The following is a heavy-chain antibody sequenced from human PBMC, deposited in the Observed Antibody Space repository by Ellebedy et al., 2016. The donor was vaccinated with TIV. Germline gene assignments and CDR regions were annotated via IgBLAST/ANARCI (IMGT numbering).Heavy chain of an antibody. CDR2: VYYSGTT. Sequence: SETLSLXXTVSGGSVSSGGHYWTWIRQRPGEGPEWIGFVYYSGTTYYSPSFKSRAAISIDTSNNEFSLKLTSMTAADAAVYFCARGRAPTYYYDMSRYPPRYFDFWGQGTLVTVSS. V-gene: IGHV4-31*03. D-gene: IGHD3-22*01. J-gene: IGHJ4*02. CDR3: ARGRAPTYYYDMSRYPPRYFDF. CDR1: GGSVSSGGHY.